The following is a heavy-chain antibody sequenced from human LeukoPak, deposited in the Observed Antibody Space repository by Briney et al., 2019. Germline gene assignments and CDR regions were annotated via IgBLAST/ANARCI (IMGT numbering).Heavy chain of an antibody. V-gene: IGHV3-30*19. CDR1: AFTFSSYG. Sequence: GGSLRLSCAASAFTFSSYGMHWVRQAPGKGLEWVAVISYDGSNKYYAGSVKGRFTISRDNSKNTLYLQMNSLRAEDTAVYYCAGGYDILTGYSENWFDPWGQGTLVTVSS. CDR3: AGGYDILTGYSENWFDP. J-gene: IGHJ5*02. CDR2: ISYDGSNK. D-gene: IGHD3-9*01.